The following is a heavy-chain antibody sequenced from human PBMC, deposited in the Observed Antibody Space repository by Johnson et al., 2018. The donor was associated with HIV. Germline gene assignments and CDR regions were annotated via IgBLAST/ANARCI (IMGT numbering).Heavy chain of an antibody. CDR1: GFTFSSYV. J-gene: IGHJ3*02. D-gene: IGHD3-22*01. Sequence: VQLVESGGGLVQPGGSLRLSCAASGFTFSSYVMSWVRQAPGKGLEWVSAISGSGGSTYYADSVKGRFTISRDTSKNTLYLQMKSLGAEATAVYYCAKDARPEGGSDSSGYPIHDAFDIWGQGTMVTVSS. CDR3: AKDARPEGGSDSSGYPIHDAFDI. CDR2: ISGSGGST. V-gene: IGHV3-23*04.